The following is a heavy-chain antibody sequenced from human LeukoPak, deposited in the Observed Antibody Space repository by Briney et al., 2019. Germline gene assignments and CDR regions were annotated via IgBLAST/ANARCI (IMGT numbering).Heavy chain of an antibody. V-gene: IGHV3-23*01. CDR3: AKDFVGTGNFRGGDY. Sequence: GGSLRLSCAASGFTFTSYALAWVRQAPGKGLEWVSSISRIGGSIYYADSVKGRFTISRDNSKTTLYLQMNSLRVEDTAVYYCAKDFVGTGNFRGGDYWGQGTLVTVSS. D-gene: IGHD2-8*02. J-gene: IGHJ4*02. CDR1: GFTFTSYA. CDR2: ISRIGGSI.